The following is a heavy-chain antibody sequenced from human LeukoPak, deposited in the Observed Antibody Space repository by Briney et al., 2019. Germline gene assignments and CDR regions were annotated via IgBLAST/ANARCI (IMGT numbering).Heavy chain of an antibody. J-gene: IGHJ5*02. CDR1: GYTFTSYY. CDR3: ATLTPPPYYGDFAAFDP. D-gene: IGHD4-17*01. CDR2: INPSGGST. V-gene: IGHV1-46*01. Sequence: GASVKVSCKASGYTFTSYYMHWVRQAPGQGLEWMGIINPSGGSTSYAQKFQGRVTMTRDMSTSTVYMELSSLRSEDTAVYYCATLTPPPYYGDFAAFDPWGQGTLVTVSS.